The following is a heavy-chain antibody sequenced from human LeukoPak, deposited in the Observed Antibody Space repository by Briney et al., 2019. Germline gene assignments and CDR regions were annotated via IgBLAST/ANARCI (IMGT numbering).Heavy chain of an antibody. D-gene: IGHD4-17*01. CDR1: GFTFSSYA. Sequence: PGGSLTLSCEASGFTFSSYAMSWVRQPPGKGLEWVSAISGSGGSTYYADSVKGRLTISRDNSKNTLYLQMNSQRAEDTALYYCAKGSVDYGDYDFDYWGQGTLVTVSS. CDR2: ISGSGGST. J-gene: IGHJ4*02. CDR3: AKGSVDYGDYDFDY. V-gene: IGHV3-23*01.